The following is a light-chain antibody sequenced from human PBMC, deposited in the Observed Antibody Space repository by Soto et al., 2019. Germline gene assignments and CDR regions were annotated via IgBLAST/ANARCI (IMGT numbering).Light chain of an antibody. V-gene: IGKV3-15*01. CDR3: QQYNNWPPWT. J-gene: IGKJ1*01. Sequence: EIVMTQSPATLSVSPGERATLSCRASQSVSSNLAWYQQKPGQAPRLLIYGASTMATGIPARFSGSGSGTEFNLTISSLQSEDVAVYYCQQYNNWPPWTFGQGTKVEIK. CDR1: QSVSSN. CDR2: GAS.